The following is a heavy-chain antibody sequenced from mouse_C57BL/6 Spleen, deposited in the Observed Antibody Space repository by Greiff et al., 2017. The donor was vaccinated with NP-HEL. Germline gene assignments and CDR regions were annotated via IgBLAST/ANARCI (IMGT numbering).Heavy chain of an antibody. Sequence: QVQLQQPGAELVKPGASVKLSCKASGYTFTSYWMHWVKQRPGQGLEWIGMIHPNSGSTNYNEKFKSKATLTVDKSSSTAYMQLSSLTSEDSAVYDCASLTTVVARGYYAMDYWGQGTSVTVSS. V-gene: IGHV1-64*01. CDR1: GYTFTSYW. CDR2: IHPNSGST. CDR3: ASLTTVVARGYYAMDY. D-gene: IGHD1-1*01. J-gene: IGHJ4*01.